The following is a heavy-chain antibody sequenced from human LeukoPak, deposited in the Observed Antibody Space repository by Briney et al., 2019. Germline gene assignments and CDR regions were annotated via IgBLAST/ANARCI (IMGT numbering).Heavy chain of an antibody. CDR1: LGTFSSYT. V-gene: IGHV1-69*04. D-gene: IGHD1-7*01. CDR3: AGDQVTGTTFWFDP. J-gene: IGHJ5*02. CDR2: IIPILGIA. Sequence: ASVKVSCKDSLGTFSSYTISWVRQAPGQGLEWMGRIIPILGIANYAQKFQGRVTITADKSTSTAYMELSSLRSEDTAVYYCAGDQVTGTTFWFDPWGQGALVTVSS.